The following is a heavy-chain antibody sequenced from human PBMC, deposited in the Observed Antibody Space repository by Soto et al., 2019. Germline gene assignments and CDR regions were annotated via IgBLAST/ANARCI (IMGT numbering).Heavy chain of an antibody. V-gene: IGHV1-69*08. CDR2: IIPLFDIA. J-gene: IGHJ6*02. CDR1: GDTFSRNT. D-gene: IGHD2-2*01. CDR3: ATEDGVRDIALLPAAIDAMDV. Sequence: QVQLVQSGAEVKKPGSSVKVSCKASGDTFSRNTITWVRQAPGQGLEWMGRIIPLFDIATYAQKFQGRVTITADKTTSAAYMKXSSLRSEDTAVYYCATEDGVRDIALLPAAIDAMDVWGQGTTVTVSS.